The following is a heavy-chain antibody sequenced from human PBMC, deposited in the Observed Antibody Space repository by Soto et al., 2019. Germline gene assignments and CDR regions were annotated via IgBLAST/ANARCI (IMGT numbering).Heavy chain of an antibody. CDR1: GYTFTSYA. Sequence: QVQLVQSGAEVKKPGASVKVSCKASGYTFTSYAMHWVRQAPGQRLEWMGWINAGNGNTKYSQKFQGRVTITRDTSASTAYMELSSLRSEDTAVYYCARGMITFGGVIVGGLDYRGQGTLVTVSS. D-gene: IGHD3-16*02. CDR2: INAGNGNT. V-gene: IGHV1-3*01. J-gene: IGHJ4*02. CDR3: ARGMITFGGVIVGGLDY.